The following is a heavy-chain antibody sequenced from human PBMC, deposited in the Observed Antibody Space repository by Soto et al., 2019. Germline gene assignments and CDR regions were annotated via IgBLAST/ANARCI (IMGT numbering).Heavy chain of an antibody. Sequence: ASVKVSCKASGYTFTNYYMHWVRQAPGQGLQWMGIINPSGGSTTYARKFQGRVTMTRDTSTSTVYMELSSLRSEDTAVYYCARGQRRIAPFTSVGENYFDYWGQGTLVTVSS. J-gene: IGHJ4*02. CDR2: INPSGGST. CDR1: GYTFTNYY. D-gene: IGHD6-13*01. CDR3: ARGQRRIAPFTSVGENYFDY. V-gene: IGHV1-46*01.